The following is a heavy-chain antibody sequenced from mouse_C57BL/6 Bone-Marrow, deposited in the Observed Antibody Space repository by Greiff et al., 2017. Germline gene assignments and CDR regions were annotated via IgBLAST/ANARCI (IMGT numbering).Heavy chain of an antibody. V-gene: IGHV1-55*01. CDR3: ARPITTVVAKDYAMDY. J-gene: IGHJ4*01. CDR1: GYTFTSYW. CDR2: IYPGSGST. Sequence: VQLQQPGAELVKPGASVKMSCKASGYTFTSYWITWVKQRPGQGLEWIGDIYPGSGSTNYNEKFKSKATLTVDTSSSTAYMQLSSLTSEDSAVYYCARPITTVVAKDYAMDYWGQGTSVTVSS. D-gene: IGHD1-1*01.